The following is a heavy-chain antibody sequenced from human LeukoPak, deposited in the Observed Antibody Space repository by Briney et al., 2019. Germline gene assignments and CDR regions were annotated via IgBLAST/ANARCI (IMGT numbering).Heavy chain of an antibody. CDR2: IKEDGSEK. J-gene: IGHJ4*02. CDR1: GFPFSRYW. D-gene: IGHD6-13*01. CDR3: ARDIRTAGQCDY. Sequence: GGSLRLSCAASGFPFSRYWMSWVRQAPGKGLEWVANIKEDGSEKYYVDSVKGRFTISRDNAKNSLYLQMNSLRAEDTAVYYCARDIRTAGQCDYWGQGTLVTVSS. V-gene: IGHV3-7*01.